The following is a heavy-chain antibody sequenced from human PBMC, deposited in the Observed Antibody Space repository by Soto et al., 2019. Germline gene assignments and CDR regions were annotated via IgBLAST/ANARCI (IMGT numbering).Heavy chain of an antibody. CDR1: GGTFSSYT. V-gene: IGHV1-69*02. CDR3: ASSSSWFADYYFDY. Sequence: QVQLVQSGAEVKKPGSSVKVSCKASGGTFSSYTISWVRQAPGQGLEWMGRIIPILGIANYAQKFQGRVTITAYKSTSTAYMELSSLRSEDTAVYYCASSSSWFADYYFDYWGQGTLVTVSS. D-gene: IGHD6-13*01. J-gene: IGHJ4*02. CDR2: IIPILGIA.